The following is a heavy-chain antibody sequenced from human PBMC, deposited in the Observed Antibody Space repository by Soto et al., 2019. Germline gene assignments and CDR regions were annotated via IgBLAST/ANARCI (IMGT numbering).Heavy chain of an antibody. V-gene: IGHV4-59*01. D-gene: IGHD3-10*01. CDR2: IYYSGST. CDR3: ARAGLSWFGDLVPYGMDV. Sequence: QVQLQESGPGLVKPSETLSLTCTVSGGSISSYYWSWIRQPPGKGLEWIGYIYYSGSTNYNPSLKSRVTISVDTSKNQFSLKLSSVTAADTAMYYCARAGLSWFGDLVPYGMDVWGQGTTVTVSS. CDR1: GGSISSYY. J-gene: IGHJ6*02.